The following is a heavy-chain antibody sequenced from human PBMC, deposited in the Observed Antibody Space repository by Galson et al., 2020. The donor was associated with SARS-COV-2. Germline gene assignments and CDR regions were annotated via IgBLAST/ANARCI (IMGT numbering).Heavy chain of an antibody. CDR1: GYSFTSYW. V-gene: IGHV5-51*01. CDR3: AGGLQVMTTVITYYCYGLDV. CDR2: IYPGDSDT. D-gene: IGHD4-4*01. J-gene: IGHJ6*02. Sequence: KIGESLKISRKGSGYSFTSYWIGWVRQMPGKGLEWMGIIYPGDSDTRYSQSFQGQVTISADKSISTAYLQWSSLKASDTAIDYCAGGLQVMTTVITYYCYGLDVWGQGTTVTVSS.